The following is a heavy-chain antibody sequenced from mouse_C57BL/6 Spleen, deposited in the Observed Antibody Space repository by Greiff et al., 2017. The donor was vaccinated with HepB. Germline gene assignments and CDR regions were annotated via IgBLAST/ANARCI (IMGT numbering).Heavy chain of an antibody. J-gene: IGHJ2*01. D-gene: IGHD1-1*01. Sequence: QVQLQQPGAELVRPGSSVKLSCKASGYTFTSYWMHWVKQRPIQGLEWIGNIYPSDSETHYNQKFKDKATLTVDKSSSTAYMQLSSLTSEDSAVYYCARHYYGSSPAYWGQGTPLTVSS. CDR2: IYPSDSET. CDR3: ARHYYGSSPAY. V-gene: IGHV1-52*01. CDR1: GYTFTSYW.